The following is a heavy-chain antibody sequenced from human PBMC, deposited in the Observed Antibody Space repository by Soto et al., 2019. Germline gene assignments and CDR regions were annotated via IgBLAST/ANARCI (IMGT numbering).Heavy chain of an antibody. V-gene: IGHV3-30*18. CDR1: GFTFSSYG. D-gene: IGHD2-15*01. CDR2: ISYDGSNK. CDR3: AKDGAAANPFDY. J-gene: IGHJ4*02. Sequence: PGGSLRLSCAASGFTFSSYGMHWVRQAPGKGLEWVAVISYDGSNKYYADSVKGRFTISRDNSKNTLYLQMNSLRAEDTAVYYCAKDGAAANPFDYWGQGTLVTVSS.